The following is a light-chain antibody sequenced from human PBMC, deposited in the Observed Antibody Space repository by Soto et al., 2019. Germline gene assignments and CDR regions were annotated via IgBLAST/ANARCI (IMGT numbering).Light chain of an antibody. CDR3: AAWDNSLNGPV. J-gene: IGLJ2*01. CDR1: SSNIGSNT. V-gene: IGLV1-44*01. CDR2: SNN. Sequence: QSVLTQPPSASGTPGQRVTISCSGSSSNIGSNTVNWYQQLPGTAPKLLIYSNNQRPSGVPDRFSGSKSGTSASLAISGLQSEDGADFYGAAWDNSLNGPVFAGGPSSPS.